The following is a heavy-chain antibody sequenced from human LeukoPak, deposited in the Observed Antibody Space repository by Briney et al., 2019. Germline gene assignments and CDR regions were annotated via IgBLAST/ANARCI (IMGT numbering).Heavy chain of an antibody. CDR3: TRHVEWLVPNDY. Sequence: GGSLRLSCTASGFTFTTAWMSWVRQAPGKGLEWVGRIKSQSDGESTHYAAPVKGRFTISRDDSKNTLYLQMSSLKTEDTAVYYCTRHVEWLVPNDYWGQGTLVTVSS. V-gene: IGHV3-15*01. CDR2: IKSQSDGEST. D-gene: IGHD6-19*01. J-gene: IGHJ4*02. CDR1: GFTFTTAW.